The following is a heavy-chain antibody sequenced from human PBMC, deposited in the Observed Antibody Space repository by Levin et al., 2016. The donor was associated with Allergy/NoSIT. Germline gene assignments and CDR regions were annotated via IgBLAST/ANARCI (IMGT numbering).Heavy chain of an antibody. D-gene: IGHD3-10*01. V-gene: IGHV4-30-4*01. CDR3: ARAPPTGSGSHMALPDY. CDR2: IYYSGST. J-gene: IGHJ4*02. Sequence: WIRQPPGKGLEWIGYIYYSGSTYYNPSLKSRVTISVDTSKNQFSLKLSSVTAADTAVYYCARAPPTGSGSHMALPDYWGQGTLVTVSS.